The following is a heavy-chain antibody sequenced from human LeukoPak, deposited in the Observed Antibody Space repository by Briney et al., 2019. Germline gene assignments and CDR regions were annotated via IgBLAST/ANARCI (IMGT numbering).Heavy chain of an antibody. Sequence: QPGRSLRLSCAASGFTFSRYGMHWVRQAPGKGLEWVAVISYDGSNKYYADSVKGRFTISRDNSKNTLYLQMNSLRAEDTAVYYCARETALPNSSGYYNDAFDIWGQGTMVTVSS. J-gene: IGHJ3*02. D-gene: IGHD3-22*01. CDR3: ARETALPNSSGYYNDAFDI. CDR1: GFTFSRYG. V-gene: IGHV3-30*03. CDR2: ISYDGSNK.